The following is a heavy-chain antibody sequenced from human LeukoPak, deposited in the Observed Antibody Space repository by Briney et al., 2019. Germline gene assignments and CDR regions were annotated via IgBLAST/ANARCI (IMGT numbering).Heavy chain of an antibody. D-gene: IGHD2-15*01. V-gene: IGHV1-69*04. CDR3: AREWEYCSGGSCYFDY. Sequence: SVKVSCKASGGTFSSYAISWVRQAPGQGLEWMGRIIPILGIANYAQKFQGRVTITADRSTSTAYMELSSLRSEDTAVYYCAREWEYCSGGSCYFDYWGQGTLVTVSS. CDR1: GGTFSSYA. CDR2: IIPILGIA. J-gene: IGHJ4*02.